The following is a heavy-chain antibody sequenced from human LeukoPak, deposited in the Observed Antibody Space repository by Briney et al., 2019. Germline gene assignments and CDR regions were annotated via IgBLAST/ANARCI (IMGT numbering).Heavy chain of an antibody. J-gene: IGHJ3*02. V-gene: IGHV3-7*01. Sequence: GGSLRLSCAASGFSFSRYWMSWVRQAPVRGLEWVANIKPDGSEIYYVDSVKGRFTISRDNSKNTLYLQMNSLRAEDTAVYYCARDQNAFDIWGQGTMVTVSS. CDR1: GFSFSRYW. CDR2: IKPDGSEI. CDR3: ARDQNAFDI.